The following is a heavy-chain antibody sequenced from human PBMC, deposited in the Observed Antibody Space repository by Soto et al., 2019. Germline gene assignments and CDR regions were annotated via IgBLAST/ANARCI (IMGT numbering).Heavy chain of an antibody. D-gene: IGHD2-8*01. CDR2: IYHSGTT. CDR3: ARAVFCTDGFCFPNWLDP. CDR1: GDSIGSRNW. V-gene: IGHV4-4*02. J-gene: IGHJ5*02. Sequence: SETLSLTCAVSGDSIGSRNWWSWIRQTPERGLEWIGEIYHSGTTNYNPSLKSRVTMSVDKSKTHFSLNLTSVTAADTAVYYCARAVFCTDGFCFPNWLDPWGQGILVTVSS.